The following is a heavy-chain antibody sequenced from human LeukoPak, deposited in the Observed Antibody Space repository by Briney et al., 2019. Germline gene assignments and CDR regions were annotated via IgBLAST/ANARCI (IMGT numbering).Heavy chain of an antibody. CDR1: GGSFSGYY. J-gene: IGHJ6*04. CDR3: ARVRGYCSSTSCYWGYYYYGMDV. Sequence: SETLSLTCAVYGGSFSGYYWSWIRQPPGKGLEWIGEINHSGSTNYNPSLKSQVTISVDTSKNQFSLKLSSVTAADTAVYYCARVRGYCSSTSCYWGYYYYGMDVWGKGTTVTVSS. D-gene: IGHD2-2*01. V-gene: IGHV4-34*01. CDR2: INHSGST.